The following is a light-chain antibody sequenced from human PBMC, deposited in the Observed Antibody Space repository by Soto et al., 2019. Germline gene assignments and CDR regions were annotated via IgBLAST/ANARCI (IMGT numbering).Light chain of an antibody. CDR2: KAS. J-gene: IGKJ4*01. CDR1: QSISSW. Sequence: DIQMTQSPSTLSASVGDRVTITCRASQSISSWLAWYQHKPGKAPNLLIYKASTLESGVPSRFSGSGSGTEFTLTVSSLQPDDFATYYCQQYDSYPLPFGGGTKVEIK. CDR3: QQYDSYPLP. V-gene: IGKV1-5*03.